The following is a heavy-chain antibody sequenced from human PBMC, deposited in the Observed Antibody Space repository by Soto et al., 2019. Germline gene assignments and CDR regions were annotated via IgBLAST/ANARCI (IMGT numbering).Heavy chain of an antibody. CDR2: IKQDGSEK. Sequence: GGSLRLSCAASGFTFSSYWMSWVRQAPGKGLEWVANIKQDGSEKYYVDSVKGRFTISRDNAKNSLCLQMNSLRAEDTAVYYCAASKRVATIFGVGYWGQGTLVTVSS. V-gene: IGHV3-7*01. J-gene: IGHJ4*02. CDR1: GFTFSSYW. CDR3: AASKRVATIFGVGY. D-gene: IGHD5-12*01.